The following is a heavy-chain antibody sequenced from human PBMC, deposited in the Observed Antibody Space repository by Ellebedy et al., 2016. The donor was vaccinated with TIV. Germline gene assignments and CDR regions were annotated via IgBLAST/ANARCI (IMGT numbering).Heavy chain of an antibody. J-gene: IGHJ4*02. CDR1: RYNFTTYW. Sequence: GESLKISCKGSRYNFTTYWISWVRQMPGKGLEWMGIIYPGDSDITYSPSFQGQVTISSDKSISTAYLQWSSLKASDTAMYYCARQLNVDPAMVRGYYFDYWGQGTLVTVSS. D-gene: IGHD5-18*01. CDR3: ARQLNVDPAMVRGYYFDY. CDR2: IYPGDSDI. V-gene: IGHV5-51*01.